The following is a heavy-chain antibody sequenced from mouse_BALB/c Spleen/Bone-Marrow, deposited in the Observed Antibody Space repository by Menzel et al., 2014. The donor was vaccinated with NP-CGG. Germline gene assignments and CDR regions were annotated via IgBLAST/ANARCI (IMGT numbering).Heavy chain of an antibody. J-gene: IGHJ4*01. D-gene: IGHD2-1*01. V-gene: IGHV14-3*02. CDR1: GFNIKDTY. CDR3: ARYGNYCYAMDY. Sequence: AQLKQSGAEPVKPGASVKLSCTASGFNIKDTYMHWVKQRPEQGPEWIGRIDPANGNTKYDPKFQGKATITADTSSNTAYLQLISLTSEDTAVYYCARYGNYCYAMDYWGQGTSVTVSS. CDR2: IDPANGNT.